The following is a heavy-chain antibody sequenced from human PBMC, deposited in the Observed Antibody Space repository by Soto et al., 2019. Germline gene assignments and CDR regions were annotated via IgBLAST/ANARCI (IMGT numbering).Heavy chain of an antibody. J-gene: IGHJ3*02. Sequence: QVQLQESGPGLVKPSETLSLTCTVSGGSISSYYWSWIRQPPGKGLEWIGYIYYSGSTNYNPSLKSRVTISVDTSKNQFSMKLSSVTAADTAVYYCARLIVGATSQRSGWAFDIWGQGTMVTVSS. D-gene: IGHD1-26*01. V-gene: IGHV4-59*01. CDR1: GGSISSYY. CDR2: IYYSGST. CDR3: ARLIVGATSQRSGWAFDI.